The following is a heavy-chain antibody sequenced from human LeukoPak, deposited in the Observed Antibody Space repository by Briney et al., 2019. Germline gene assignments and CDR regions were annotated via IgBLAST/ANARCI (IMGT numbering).Heavy chain of an antibody. CDR2: ISWNSGSI. CDR3: AKDMFLAARLYAFDI. V-gene: IGHV3-9*01. CDR1: GFTFDDYA. D-gene: IGHD6-6*01. J-gene: IGHJ3*02. Sequence: GGSLRLSCAASGFTFDDYAMHWVRQAPGKGLEWVSGISWNSGSIGYADSVKGRFTISRDNAKNSLYLQMNSLRAEDTALYYCAKDMFLAARLYAFDIRGQGTMVTVSS.